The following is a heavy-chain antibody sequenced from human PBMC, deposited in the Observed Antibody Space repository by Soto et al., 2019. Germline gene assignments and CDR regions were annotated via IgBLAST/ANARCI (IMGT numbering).Heavy chain of an antibody. D-gene: IGHD2-21*01. CDR1: GLTFSHYS. CDR2: ISGGGTYR. V-gene: IGHV3-21*04. Sequence: GGSLRLSCAASGLTFSHYSMNWVRQAPGEGLEWVSSISGGGTYRYYAESVKGRFTISRDNAKNALDLQMNSLRAEDTAVYYCAKADFPVLAINWAFDYWGQGTLVTVSS. J-gene: IGHJ4*02. CDR3: AKADFPVLAINWAFDY.